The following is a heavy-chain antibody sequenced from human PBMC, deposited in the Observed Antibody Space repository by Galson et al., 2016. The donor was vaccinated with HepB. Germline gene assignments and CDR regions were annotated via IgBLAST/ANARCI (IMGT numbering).Heavy chain of an antibody. CDR2: TYYRSEWYY. CDR3: LRDIASTIDH. J-gene: IGHJ5*02. V-gene: IGHV6-1*01. CDR1: GDSVSSNSAA. Sequence: CAISGDSVSSNSAAWNWIRQSPSRGLEWLGRTYYRSEWYYEYAVSVKSRITINADTSKNQLSLQLSSVTPEDTAMYYCLRDIASTIDHWGQGTLVTVSS. D-gene: IGHD5/OR15-5a*01.